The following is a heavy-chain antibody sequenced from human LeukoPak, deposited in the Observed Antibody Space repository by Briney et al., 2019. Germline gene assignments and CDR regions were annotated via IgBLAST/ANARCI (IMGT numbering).Heavy chain of an antibody. CDR3: SRERAAAGGGDY. CDR1: GGTFNIHA. CDR2: IIPIFGTA. D-gene: IGHD6-13*01. Sequence: SSVKVSXKTSGGTFNIHAINWVRQAPGQGLEWMGVIIPIFGTANYAQKFVGRVTITADESTSTAYMEMNSLTSEDTAVYYCSRERAAAGGGDYWGQGTLVTVSS. V-gene: IGHV1-69*01. J-gene: IGHJ4*02.